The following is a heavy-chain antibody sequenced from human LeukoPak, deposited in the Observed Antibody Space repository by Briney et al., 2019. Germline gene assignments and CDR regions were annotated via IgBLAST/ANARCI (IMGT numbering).Heavy chain of an antibody. D-gene: IGHD5-24*01. V-gene: IGHV3-30*02. Sequence: PGGSLRLSCAASGFTFSSYGMHWVRQAPGKGLEWVAFIRYDGSNKYYADSVKGRFTISRDNSKNTLYLQMNSLRAEDTAVYYCAKDTGYTKINWFDPWGQGTLVTVSS. CDR2: IRYDGSNK. CDR1: GFTFSSYG. J-gene: IGHJ5*02. CDR3: AKDTGYTKINWFDP.